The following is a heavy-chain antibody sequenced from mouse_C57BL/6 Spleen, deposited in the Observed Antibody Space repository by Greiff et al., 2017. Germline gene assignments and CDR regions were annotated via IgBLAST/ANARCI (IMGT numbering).Heavy chain of an antibody. CDR1: GFTFTDYY. CDR2: IRNKANGYTT. J-gene: IGHJ4*01. CDR3: ARYSVPYAMDY. Sequence: EVQLQESGGGLVQPGGSLSLSCAASGFTFTDYYMSWVRQPPGKALEWLGFIRNKANGYTTEYSASVKGRFTISRDNSQSILYLQMNALRAEDSATYYCARYSVPYAMDYWGQGTSVTVSS. V-gene: IGHV7-3*01.